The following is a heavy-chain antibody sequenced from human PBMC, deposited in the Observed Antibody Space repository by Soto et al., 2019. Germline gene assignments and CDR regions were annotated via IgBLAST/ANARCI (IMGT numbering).Heavy chain of an antibody. V-gene: IGHV3-30*18. CDR1: GFTFSSYG. CDR2: ISYDGSNK. Sequence: HPGGSLRLSCAASGFTFSSYGMHWVRQAPGKGLEWVAVISYDGSNKYYADSVKGRFTISRDNSKNTLYLQMNSLRAEDTAVYYCAKGKEKATRSFDYWGQGTLVTVSS. D-gene: IGHD1-26*01. J-gene: IGHJ4*02. CDR3: AKGKEKATRSFDY.